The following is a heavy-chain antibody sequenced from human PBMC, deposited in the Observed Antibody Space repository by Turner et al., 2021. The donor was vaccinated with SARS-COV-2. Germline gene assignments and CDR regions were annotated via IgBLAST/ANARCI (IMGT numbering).Heavy chain of an antibody. CDR2: IHYSGST. D-gene: IGHD1-1*01. CDR3: ARHQGSTSGYDHGMNV. V-gene: IGHV4-59*08. J-gene: IGHJ6*02. Sequence: QVQLQESCPGLAKPSETLSLTCTVSGGSISSYYWSWIRQPPGKGLEWIGYIHYSGSTNYNPSLKSRVTISVDTSKNQFSLKLSSVTAADTAVYYCARHQGSTSGYDHGMNVWGQGTAVIVSS. CDR1: GGSISSYY.